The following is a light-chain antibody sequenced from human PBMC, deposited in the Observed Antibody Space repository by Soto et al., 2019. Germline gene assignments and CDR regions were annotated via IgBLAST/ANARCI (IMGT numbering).Light chain of an antibody. J-gene: IGKJ1*01. Sequence: DIQMTQYPSTLSASVGDRVTITCRASQSINFYLAWYQQKPGKAPKLLIYEASNLESGVPSRFSGSGSGTEFTLTISSLQPDDFATYYCQQSSDYPWTFGQGTKVDIK. CDR2: EAS. CDR1: QSINFY. V-gene: IGKV1-5*03. CDR3: QQSSDYPWT.